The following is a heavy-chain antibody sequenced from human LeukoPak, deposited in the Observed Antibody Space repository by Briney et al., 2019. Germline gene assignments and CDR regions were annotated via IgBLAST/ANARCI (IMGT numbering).Heavy chain of an antibody. J-gene: IGHJ3*02. V-gene: IGHV1-2*02. Sequence: ASVKVSCKASGYTISDYYIHWVRQAPGPGLEWMGWLNPNSGGTNSAQKFQGRVTMTRDTSISTAYMELSRLRSDDTAVYYCARGTGFSSGWYGAGHDAFDIWGQGTMVTVSS. CDR2: LNPNSGGT. D-gene: IGHD6-19*01. CDR1: GYTISDYY. CDR3: ARGTGFSSGWYGAGHDAFDI.